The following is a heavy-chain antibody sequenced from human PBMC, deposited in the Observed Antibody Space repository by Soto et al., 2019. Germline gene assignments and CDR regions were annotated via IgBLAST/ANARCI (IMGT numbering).Heavy chain of an antibody. Sequence: LVKVSCKASGGTFSSYAISWVRQAPGQGLEWMGGIIPIFGTANYAQKFQGRVTITADESTSTAYMELSSLRSEDTAVYYCARDRRYDFWSGYNDAFDIWGQGTMVTVSS. CDR1: GGTFSSYA. J-gene: IGHJ3*02. CDR3: ARDRRYDFWSGYNDAFDI. V-gene: IGHV1-69*13. D-gene: IGHD3-3*01. CDR2: IIPIFGTA.